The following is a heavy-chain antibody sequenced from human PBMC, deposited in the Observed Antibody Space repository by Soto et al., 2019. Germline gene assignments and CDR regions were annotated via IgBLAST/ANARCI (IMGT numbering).Heavy chain of an antibody. V-gene: IGHV2-5*02. J-gene: IGHJ4*02. CDR1: GFSLTTSGVG. D-gene: IGHD2-2*01. Sequence: QITLKESGPTLVRPTQTLTLTCTFSGFSLTTSGVGVGWIRQPPGKALEWLAVIYWDDDKRYSLSLKIRLTITKDTSKNQLVLTITNMDPVDTATYYSAHHPYKGMGSISFDYWGQGTLVTVSS. CDR3: AHHPYKGMGSISFDY. CDR2: IYWDDDK.